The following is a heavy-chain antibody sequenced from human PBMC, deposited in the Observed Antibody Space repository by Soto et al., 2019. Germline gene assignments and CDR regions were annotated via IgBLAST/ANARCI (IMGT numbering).Heavy chain of an antibody. CDR2: INPSGGSI. CDR3: ARHDCISTSCYYYYYYSMDV. D-gene: IGHD2-2*01. CDR1: GYTFTSYY. V-gene: IGHV1-46*01. J-gene: IGHJ6*02. Sequence: ASVKVSCKASGYTFTSYYMHWVRQAPGQGLEWMGIINPSGGSISYAQKFQGRVTITADESTSTAYMELSSLRSEDTAVYYCARHDCISTSCYYYYYYSMDVSGQLTTVTVSS.